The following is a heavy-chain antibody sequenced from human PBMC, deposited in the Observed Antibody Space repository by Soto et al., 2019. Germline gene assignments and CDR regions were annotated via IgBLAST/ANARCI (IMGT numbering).Heavy chain of an antibody. CDR3: AREGFWSGSPYYGMDV. V-gene: IGHV5-51*01. J-gene: IGHJ6*02. Sequence: PGESLKISCKGSGYSFTTYWIGWVRQMPGKGLEWMGIIFPGDSDTRYSPSFQGQVTISVDKSITTAYLQWSSLKASDTAIYYCAREGFWSGSPYYGMDVWGQGTTVTVSS. CDR1: GYSFTTYW. CDR2: IFPGDSDT. D-gene: IGHD3-3*01.